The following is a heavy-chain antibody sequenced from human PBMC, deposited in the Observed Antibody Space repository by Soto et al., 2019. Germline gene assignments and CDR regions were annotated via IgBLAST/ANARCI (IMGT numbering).Heavy chain of an antibody. J-gene: IGHJ6*02. V-gene: IGHV1-2*04. CDR1: GYTFTGYY. CDR3: GRETIYCTNGACYEPHTDYYYYYGMDV. Sequence: GASVKVSCKASGYTFTGYYMHWVRQAPGQGLEWMGWINPNSGGTNYAQKFQGWVTMTRDTSISTAYMELSRLRSDDTAVYYCGRETIYCTNGACYEPHTDYYYYYGMDVWGQGTTVTVSS. CDR2: INPNSGGT. D-gene: IGHD2-8*01.